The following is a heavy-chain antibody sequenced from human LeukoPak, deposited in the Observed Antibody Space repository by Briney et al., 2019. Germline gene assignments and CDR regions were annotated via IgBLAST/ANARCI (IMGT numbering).Heavy chain of an antibody. CDR1: GHTFIDYY. V-gene: IGHV1-2*06. D-gene: IGHD7-27*01. CDR2: IHPNSAAT. Sequence: ASAKVSCKASGHTFIDYYIHWVRQAPGQGLEWMGRIHPNSAATEYAENFQGRVTMTRDTSISTAYMELSRVTSDDTAVYYCARDLPSTSNWELDYWGQGTLVTVSS. J-gene: IGHJ4*02. CDR3: ARDLPSTSNWELDY.